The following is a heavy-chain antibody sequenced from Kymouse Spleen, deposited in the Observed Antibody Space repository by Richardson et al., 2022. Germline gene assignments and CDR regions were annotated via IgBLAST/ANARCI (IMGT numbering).Heavy chain of an antibody. V-gene: IGHV3-7*01. J-gene: IGHJ5*02. D-gene: IGHD3-10*01. CDR3: ARDYYGSGSSNWFDP. CDR1: GFTFSSYW. Sequence: EVQLVESGGGLVQPGGSLRLSCAASGFTFSSYWMSWVRQAPGKGLEWVANIKQDGSEKYYVDSVKGRFTISRDNAKNSLYLQMNSLRAEDTAVYYCARDYYGSGSSNWFDPWGQGTLVTVSS. CDR2: IKQDGSEK.